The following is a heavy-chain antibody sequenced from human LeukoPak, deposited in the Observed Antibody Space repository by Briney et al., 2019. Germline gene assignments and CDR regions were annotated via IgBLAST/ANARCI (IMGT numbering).Heavy chain of an antibody. V-gene: IGHV1-2*06. J-gene: IGHJ4*02. CDR2: INPNSGGT. D-gene: IGHD5-24*01. CDR3: ARSKPVEMATIGY. CDR1: GYTFTSYG. Sequence: ASVKVSCKASGYTFTSYGISWVRQAPGQGLEWMGRINPNSGGTNYAQKFQGRVTMTRDTSISTAYMELSRLRSDDTAVYYCARSKPVEMATIGYWGQGTLVTVSS.